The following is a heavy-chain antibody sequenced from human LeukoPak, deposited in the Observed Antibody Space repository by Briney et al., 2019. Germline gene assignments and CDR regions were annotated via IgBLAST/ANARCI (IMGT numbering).Heavy chain of an antibody. Sequence: PGGSLRLSCAASGFTFSSYGMHWVRQAPGKGLEWVAKIKQDGGEKYYVDSVKGRFTISRDNAKNSLYLQMNRLRAEDTAVYYCARDQGYCTSATCRGDAFDVWGQGSMVSVSS. V-gene: IGHV3-7*01. CDR3: ARDQGYCTSATCRGDAFDV. CDR1: GFTFSSYG. J-gene: IGHJ3*01. CDR2: IKQDGGEK. D-gene: IGHD2-2*01.